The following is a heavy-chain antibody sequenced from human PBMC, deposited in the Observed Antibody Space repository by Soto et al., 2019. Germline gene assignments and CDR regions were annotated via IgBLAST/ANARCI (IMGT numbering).Heavy chain of an antibody. V-gene: IGHV5-51*01. CDR1: GYSFTSYW. J-gene: IGHJ6*02. D-gene: IGHD5-12*01. CDR3: ARMQRGLQLLNYYYYGMYV. Sequence: GESLKISCKGSGYSFTSYWIGWVRQMPGKGLEWMGIIYPGDSDTRYSPSFQGQVTISADKSISTAYLQWSSLKASDTAMYYCARMQRGLQLLNYYYYGMYVWGQGTTVTVSS. CDR2: IYPGDSDT.